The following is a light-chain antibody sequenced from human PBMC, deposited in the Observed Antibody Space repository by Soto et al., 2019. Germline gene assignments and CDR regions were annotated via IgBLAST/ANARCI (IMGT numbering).Light chain of an antibody. CDR3: SSYTSISTVV. CDR2: DVN. V-gene: IGLV2-14*01. Sequence: QSALTQPASVSGSPGQSITISCTGTSSDVGGYNYVSWFQQYPGKAPKLTIYDVNNRPSGVSSRFSGSKSGNTASLTISGLQAEDEADYYCSSYTSISTVVSGGGTKLTVL. CDR1: SSDVGGYNY. J-gene: IGLJ2*01.